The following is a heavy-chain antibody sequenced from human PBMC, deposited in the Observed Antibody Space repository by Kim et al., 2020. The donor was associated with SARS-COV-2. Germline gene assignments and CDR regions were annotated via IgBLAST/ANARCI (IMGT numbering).Heavy chain of an antibody. CDR1: GYTFTSYG. J-gene: IGHJ4*02. CDR2: ISAYNGNT. V-gene: IGHV1-18*04. Sequence: ASVKVSCKASGYTFTSYGISWVRQAPGQGLEWMGWISAYNGNTNYAQKLQGRVTMTTDTSTSTAYMELRSLRSDDTAVYYCARVRWNPTPGGKYYFDYWGQGTLVTVSS. D-gene: IGHD1-1*01. CDR3: ARVRWNPTPGGKYYFDY.